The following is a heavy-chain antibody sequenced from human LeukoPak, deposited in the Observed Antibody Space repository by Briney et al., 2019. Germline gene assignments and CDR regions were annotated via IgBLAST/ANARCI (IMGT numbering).Heavy chain of an antibody. CDR2: ISYHGSDK. J-gene: IGHJ5*02. V-gene: IGHV3-30*04. CDR1: GFTFSSYA. D-gene: IGHD6-13*01. CDR3: ARGGGAATGKNWFDT. Sequence: GGSLRLSCAASGFTFSSYAMHWVRQAPGKGLEWVAVISYHGSDKFYADSVKGRLTISRDNSKNTLYLQMNSLRAEDTAVYYCARGGGAATGKNWFDTWGQGTLVIVSS.